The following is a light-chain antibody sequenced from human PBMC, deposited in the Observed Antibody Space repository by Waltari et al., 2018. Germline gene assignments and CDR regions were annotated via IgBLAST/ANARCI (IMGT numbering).Light chain of an antibody. Sequence: LTQPPSVSKGLGQTVRFTCQGDSLRTSYASWYQLKPGQAPVLVIYGKDKRPSGIPDRISGYSSGTTSSLTITGAQAEDEADYYCSSRNGRANQVVFAGGTKVTVL. CDR1: SLRTSY. CDR3: SSRNGRANQVV. V-gene: IGLV3-19*01. J-gene: IGLJ3*02. CDR2: GKD.